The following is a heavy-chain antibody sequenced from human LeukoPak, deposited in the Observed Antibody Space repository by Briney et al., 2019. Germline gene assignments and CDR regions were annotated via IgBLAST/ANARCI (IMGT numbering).Heavy chain of an antibody. J-gene: IGHJ4*02. CDR3: AREGGTYYYDSSAYYSN. CDR2: ISAYNGNT. V-gene: IGHV1-18*01. Sequence: ASVKVSCKASGYTFTSYGISWVRQAPGQGLEWMGWISAYNGNTYYAQKLQGRVTMTTDTSTSTAYMELRSLRSDDTAVYYCAREGGTYYYDSSAYYSNGGQEPLVTVSS. CDR1: GYTFTSYG. D-gene: IGHD3-22*01.